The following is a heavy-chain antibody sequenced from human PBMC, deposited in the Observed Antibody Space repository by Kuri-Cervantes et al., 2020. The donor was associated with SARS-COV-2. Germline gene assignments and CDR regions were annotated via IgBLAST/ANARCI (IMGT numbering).Heavy chain of an antibody. Sequence: ASVKVSCKASGYTFTSYGISWVRQAPGQGLEWMGWISAYNGNTNYAQKLQGRVTMTTDTSTSTAYMELSSLRSEDTAVYYCASLLSGGGAHLYYFYMDAWGKGTSVTVSS. J-gene: IGHJ6*03. CDR1: GYTFTSYG. V-gene: IGHV1-18*01. D-gene: IGHD3-16*01. CDR2: ISAYNGNT. CDR3: ASLLSGGGAHLYYFYMDA.